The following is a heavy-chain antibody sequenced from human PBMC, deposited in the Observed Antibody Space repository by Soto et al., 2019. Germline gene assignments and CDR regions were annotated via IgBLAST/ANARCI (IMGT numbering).Heavy chain of an antibody. CDR2: ISSSSSYI. J-gene: IGHJ4*02. Sequence: GGSLRLSCAASGFTFSSYSMNWVRQAPGKGLEWVSSISSSSSYIYYADSVKGRFTISRDNAKNSLYLQMNSLRAEDTAVYYCARDVPYSGYDSIPLYFDYWGQGTLVTVSS. V-gene: IGHV3-21*01. CDR1: GFTFSSYS. D-gene: IGHD5-12*01. CDR3: ARDVPYSGYDSIPLYFDY.